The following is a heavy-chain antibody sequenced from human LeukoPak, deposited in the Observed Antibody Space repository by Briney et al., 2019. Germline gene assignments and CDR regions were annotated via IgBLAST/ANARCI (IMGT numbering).Heavy chain of an antibody. V-gene: IGHV3-11*01. CDR1: GFTLSDYY. CDR2: ISSSGSTI. J-gene: IGHJ4*02. D-gene: IGHD6-19*01. CDR3: ARDAVVAVAGMYYFDY. Sequence: GGSLRLSCAASGFTLSDYYMSWIRQAPGKGLEWVSYISSSGSTIYYADSVKGRFTISRDNAKNSLYLQMNSLRAEDTAVYYCARDAVVAVAGMYYFDYWGQGTLVTVSS.